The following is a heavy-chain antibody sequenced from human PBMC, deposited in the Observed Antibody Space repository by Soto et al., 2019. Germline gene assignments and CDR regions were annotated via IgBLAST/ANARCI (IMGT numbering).Heavy chain of an antibody. CDR3: AKELSELGGASLAFDI. CDR2: ISYDGSTK. CDR1: GFTLRNYG. J-gene: IGHJ3*02. Sequence: GSLRLSCEPSGFTLRNYGMHWVRQAPGKGLEWVAVISYDGSTKYYVDSVEGRFTISRDNSKNTLYLQMNSLRAEDTAVYYCAKELSELGGASLAFDIWGQGTVVTVSS. D-gene: IGHD3-16*01. V-gene: IGHV3-30*18.